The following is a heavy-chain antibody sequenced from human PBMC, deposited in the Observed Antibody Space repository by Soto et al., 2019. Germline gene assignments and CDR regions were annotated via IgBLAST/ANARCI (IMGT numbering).Heavy chain of an antibody. CDR1: GFTFSSYA. J-gene: IGHJ4*02. D-gene: IGHD3-3*01. CDR2: ISYDGSNK. V-gene: IGHV3-30-3*01. Sequence: QVQLVESGGGVVQPGRSLRLSCAASGFTFSSYAMHWVRQAPGKGLEWVAVISYDGSNKYYADSVKGRFTISRDNSKNTLYLQRNGLRAEDTAVYYCARDSYDVWSGKGGGYFDYWGQGTLVTVSS. CDR3: ARDSYDVWSGKGGGYFDY.